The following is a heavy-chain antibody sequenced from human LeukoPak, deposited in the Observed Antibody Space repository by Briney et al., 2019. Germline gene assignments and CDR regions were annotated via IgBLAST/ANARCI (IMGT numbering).Heavy chain of an antibody. CDR2: IYYSGST. CDR1: GGSISSHY. D-gene: IGHD3-22*01. J-gene: IGHJ3*02. Sequence: SETLSLTCTVSGGSISSHYWSWIRQPPGKGLEWIGYIYYSGSTNYNPSLKSRVTISVDTSKNQFSLKLSSVTAADTAVYYCARAVGYYDSSGYYLNHDAFDIWGQGTMVAVSS. V-gene: IGHV4-59*11. CDR3: ARAVGYYDSSGYYLNHDAFDI.